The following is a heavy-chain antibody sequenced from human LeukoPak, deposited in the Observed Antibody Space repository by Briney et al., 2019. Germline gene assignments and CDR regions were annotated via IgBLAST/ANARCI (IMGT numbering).Heavy chain of an antibody. CDR1: GFTFSSYA. D-gene: IGHD3-3*01. CDR3: AKGRSFGVVIYFDY. Sequence: PGGSLRLSCAASGFTFSSYAMSWVRQASGKGLEWVSAISGSGGSTYYADSVKGRFTISRDNSKNTLYLQMNSLRAEDTAVYYCAKGRSFGVVIYFDYWGQGTLVTVSS. J-gene: IGHJ4*02. CDR2: ISGSGGST. V-gene: IGHV3-23*01.